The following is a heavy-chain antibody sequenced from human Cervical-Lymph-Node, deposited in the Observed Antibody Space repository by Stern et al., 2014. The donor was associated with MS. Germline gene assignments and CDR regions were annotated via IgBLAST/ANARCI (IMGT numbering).Heavy chain of an antibody. D-gene: IGHD1-7*01. CDR2: ISDDGSNK. J-gene: IGHJ5*02. CDR1: RFTFDNYC. CDR3: AKHRGEDWNYAFWFDP. V-gene: IGHV3-30*18. Sequence: VHLVESGGGVVQPGTSLRLSCAASRFTFDNYCMHWVRQAPGKGLEWVALISDDGSNKHYADAVTGRCTISREKAKNTKLLQMNSLRAEYTAMYYCAKHRGEDWNYAFWFDPWGQGTLVTVSS.